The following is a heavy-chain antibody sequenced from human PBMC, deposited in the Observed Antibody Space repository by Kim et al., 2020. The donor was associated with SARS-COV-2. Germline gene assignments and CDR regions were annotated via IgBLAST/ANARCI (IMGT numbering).Heavy chain of an antibody. J-gene: IGHJ6*03. CDR2: MNPNSGNT. CDR1: GYTFTSYD. V-gene: IGHV1-8*01. D-gene: IGHD4-17*01. CDR3: ARGSLPSVTTAYYYYYYMDV. Sequence: ASVKVSCKASGYTFTSYDINWVRQATGQGLEWMGWMNPNSGNTGYAQKFQGRVTMTRNTSISTAYMELSSLRSEDTAVYYCARGSLPSVTTAYYYYYYMDVWGKGTTVTVSS.